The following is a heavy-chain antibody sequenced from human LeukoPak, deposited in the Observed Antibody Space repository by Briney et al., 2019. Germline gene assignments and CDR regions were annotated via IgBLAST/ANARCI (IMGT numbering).Heavy chain of an antibody. Sequence: GGSLRLSCAASGFTFTNYEMNWVRQAPGKGLEWVSYITSSGSTIYYADSVKGRFTISRDNGKNSLYLQMSGLRVDDTAVYYCGRVHCSTNSCYDYYDYYMDVSGKGTTVTVSS. CDR2: ITSSGSTI. J-gene: IGHJ6*03. V-gene: IGHV3-48*03. CDR3: GRVHCSTNSCYDYYDYYMDV. CDR1: GFTFTNYE. D-gene: IGHD5-12*01.